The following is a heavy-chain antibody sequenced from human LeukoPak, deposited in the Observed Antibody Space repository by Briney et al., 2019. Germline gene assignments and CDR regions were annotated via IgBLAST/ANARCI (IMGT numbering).Heavy chain of an antibody. J-gene: IGHJ4*02. Sequence: GGSLRLSCAASGFTFSSYAMNWVRQAPGKGLEWVSAISASGGSTFYADSVKGRFTISRDNSKNTLYLQMNSLRAEDTAVYYCAKVGAGAFDYWGQGTLVTVSS. D-gene: IGHD1-26*01. CDR2: ISASGGST. CDR3: AKVGAGAFDY. V-gene: IGHV3-23*01. CDR1: GFTFSSYA.